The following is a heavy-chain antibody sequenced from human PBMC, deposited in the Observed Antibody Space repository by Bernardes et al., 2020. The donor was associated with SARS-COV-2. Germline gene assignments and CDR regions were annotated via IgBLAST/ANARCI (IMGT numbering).Heavy chain of an antibody. J-gene: IGHJ6*02. CDR3: ARTGSYYNDYYYGMDV. D-gene: IGHD3-10*01. V-gene: IGHV4-31*03. CDR1: GGSISSGGYY. Sequence: SETLSLTCTVSGGSISSGGYYWSWIRQHPGKGLEWIGYIYYSGSTYYNPSLKSRVTISVDTSKNQFSLKLSSVTAADTAVYYCARTGSYYNDYYYGMDVWGQGTTVTVSS. CDR2: IYYSGST.